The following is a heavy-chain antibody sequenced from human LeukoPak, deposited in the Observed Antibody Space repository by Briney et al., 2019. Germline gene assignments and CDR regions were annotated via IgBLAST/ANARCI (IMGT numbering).Heavy chain of an antibody. V-gene: IGHV1-8*01. D-gene: IGHD2-8*01. Sequence: GASVKVSCKASGYTFITHDINWVRQATGQGLEWMGYMKPKSGYTRYAQKFQGRVTMTSDTSASTAYMELSGLGSEDSAVDYCTRGPREAMALWGQGTTVTVSS. CDR2: MKPKSGYT. CDR1: GYTFITHD. CDR3: TRGPREAMAL. J-gene: IGHJ3*01.